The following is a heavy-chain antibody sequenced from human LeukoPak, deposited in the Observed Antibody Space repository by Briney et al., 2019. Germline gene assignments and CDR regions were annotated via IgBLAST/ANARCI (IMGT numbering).Heavy chain of an antibody. D-gene: IGHD3-22*01. CDR3: ARVGGHYYDSSGHYPGPTPSYGMDV. V-gene: IGHV1-18*01. Sequence: ASVNVSCGASGYTFTSYGISWVRQAPGQGLEWMGWISAYNGNTNYAQKLQGRVTMTTDTSTSTAYMELRSLRSDDTAVYYCARVGGHYYDSSGHYPGPTPSYGMDVWGQGTTVTVSS. CDR1: GYTFTSYG. CDR2: ISAYNGNT. J-gene: IGHJ6*02.